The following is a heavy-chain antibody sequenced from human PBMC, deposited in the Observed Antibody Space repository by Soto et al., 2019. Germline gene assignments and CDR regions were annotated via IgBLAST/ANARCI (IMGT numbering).Heavy chain of an antibody. CDR2: INTGGSTI. V-gene: IGHV3-11*01. CDR3: ARTLNMIRGRSGWFDP. J-gene: IGHJ5*02. D-gene: IGHD3-10*01. CDR1: GFTFSDYY. Sequence: QVQLVESGGGLVKPGGSLRLSCAVSGFTFSDYYMTWIRQAPGKGLDWVSSINTGGSTIYYADSVKGRFTISRDNARNSLYLQMNSLRADDTAVYYCARTLNMIRGRSGWFDPWGQGTLVTVSS.